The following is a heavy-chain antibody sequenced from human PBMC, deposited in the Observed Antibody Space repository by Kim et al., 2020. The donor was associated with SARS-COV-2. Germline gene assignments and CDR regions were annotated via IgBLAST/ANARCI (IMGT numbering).Heavy chain of an antibody. CDR3: ARRDKSSWFDY. D-gene: IGHD6-13*01. V-gene: IGHV1-2*02. J-gene: IGHJ4*02. Sequence: NSAPTFQGRVTMTRDTSSGTAYMELDRLRSDDTAVYYCARRDKSSWFDYWGQGTLVTVSS.